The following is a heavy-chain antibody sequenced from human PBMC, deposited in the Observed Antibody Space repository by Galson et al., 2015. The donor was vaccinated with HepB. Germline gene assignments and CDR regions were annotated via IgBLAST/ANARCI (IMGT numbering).Heavy chain of an antibody. CDR3: AKGYGLFDS. V-gene: IGHV3-23*01. D-gene: IGHD5-18*01. CDR1: GFTFRNYA. Sequence: SLRLSCAASGFTFRNYAMSWVRQAPGRGLEWISGISGNGDSTFYADSVKGRFTASRDNSNNMLYLQMNSLRAEDAGLYFCAKGYGLFDSWGQGILVTVSS. J-gene: IGHJ5*01. CDR2: ISGNGDST.